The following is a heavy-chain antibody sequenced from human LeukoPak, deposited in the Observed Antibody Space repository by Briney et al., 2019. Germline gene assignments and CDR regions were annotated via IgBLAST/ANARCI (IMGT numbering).Heavy chain of an antibody. CDR1: GFTFDDYA. D-gene: IGHD3-22*01. Sequence: GGTLRLSCAASGFTFDDYAMHWVRQAPGKGLEWVSGISWNSGSIGYADSVKGRFTFFRDKAKNSLYLQMSSLRAEDTAVYYCARDSHFYDSSGQKIGYFDYWGQGTLVTVSS. J-gene: IGHJ4*02. CDR3: ARDSHFYDSSGQKIGYFDY. V-gene: IGHV3-9*01. CDR2: ISWNSGSI.